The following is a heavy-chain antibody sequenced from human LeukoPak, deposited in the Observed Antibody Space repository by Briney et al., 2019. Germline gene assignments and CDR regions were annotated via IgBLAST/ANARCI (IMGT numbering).Heavy chain of an antibody. V-gene: IGHV3-23*01. CDR3: AKDLGAAGFNWFDP. CDR1: GFTFSSYG. J-gene: IGHJ5*02. CDR2: ISGSGGST. D-gene: IGHD6-13*01. Sequence: PGGSLRLSCAASGFTFSSYGMSWVRQAPGKGLEWVSAISGSGGSTYYADSVKGRFTISRDNSKNTLYLQMNSPRAEDTAVYYCAKDLGAAGFNWFDPWGQGTLVTVSS.